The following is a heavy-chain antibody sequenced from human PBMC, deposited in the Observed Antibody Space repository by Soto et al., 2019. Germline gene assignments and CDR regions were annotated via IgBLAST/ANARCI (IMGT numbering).Heavy chain of an antibody. CDR3: AKERGIAARRGMDV. Sequence: GSLRLSCAASGFTFSSYGMHWVRQAPGKGLEWVAVISYDGSNKYYADSVKGRFTISRDNSKNTLYLQMNSLRAEDTAVYYCAKERGIAARRGMDVWGQGTTVTVSS. V-gene: IGHV3-30*18. J-gene: IGHJ6*02. D-gene: IGHD6-6*01. CDR1: GFTFSSYG. CDR2: ISYDGSNK.